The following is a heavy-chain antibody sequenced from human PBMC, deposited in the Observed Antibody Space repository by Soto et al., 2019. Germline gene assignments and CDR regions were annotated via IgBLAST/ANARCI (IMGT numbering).Heavy chain of an antibody. CDR2: ISAYNGNT. CDR3: ARGGVYCSAGSRPDHWCDP. V-gene: IGHV1-18*01. D-gene: IGHD2-15*01. J-gene: IGHJ5*02. CDR1: GYTFTNYG. Sequence: QVQLVQSGAEVKKPGAPVKVSCKTSGYTFTNYGITWVRQAPGQGLEWMGWISAYNGNTDYAQKLQGRVSMTTDTSTTTADMELRNLRSDDTAVYYCARGGVYCSAGSRPDHWCDPWGQGTLVTVSS.